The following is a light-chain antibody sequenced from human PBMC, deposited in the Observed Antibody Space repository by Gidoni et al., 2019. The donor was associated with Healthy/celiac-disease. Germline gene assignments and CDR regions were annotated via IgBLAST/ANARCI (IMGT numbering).Light chain of an antibody. CDR1: QSVSSSY. J-gene: IGKJ2*01. Sequence: DIVLTPSPGTLSLSPGERATLSCRASQSVSSSYLAWYQQKPGQAPRLLIYGASSRATGIPDRFSGSGSGTDFSLTISRLEPEDFAVYYCQQYGSSPPRYTFGQGTKLEIK. CDR3: QQYGSSPPRYT. CDR2: GAS. V-gene: IGKV3-20*01.